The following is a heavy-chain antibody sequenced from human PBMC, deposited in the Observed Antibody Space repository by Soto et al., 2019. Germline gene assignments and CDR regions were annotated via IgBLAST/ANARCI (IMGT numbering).Heavy chain of an antibody. Sequence: GGSLRLSCAASGFTFSDYYMSWIRQAPGKGLEWVSYISSSSSYTNYADSVKGRFTISRDNDKNSLYLQMNSLRAEDTAVYYCARDLRGIVVVPAAMSYYYGMDVWGQGTTVTVSS. J-gene: IGHJ6*02. CDR2: ISSSSSYT. V-gene: IGHV3-11*06. CDR3: ARDLRGIVVVPAAMSYYYGMDV. CDR1: GFTFSDYY. D-gene: IGHD2-2*01.